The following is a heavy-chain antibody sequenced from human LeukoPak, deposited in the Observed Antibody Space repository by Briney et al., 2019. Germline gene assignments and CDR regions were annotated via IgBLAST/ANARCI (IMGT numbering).Heavy chain of an antibody. CDR3: ARGVSGWAYYYYYMDV. J-gene: IGHJ6*03. D-gene: IGHD6-19*01. V-gene: IGHV4-59*01. CDR1: GFTFSDAW. Sequence: PGGSLRLSCAASGFTFSDAWMSWVRQPPGKGLEWIGYIYYSGSTNYNPSLKSRVTISVDTSKNQFSLKLSSVTAADTAVYYCARGVSGWAYYYYYMDVWGKGTTVTVSS. CDR2: IYYSGST.